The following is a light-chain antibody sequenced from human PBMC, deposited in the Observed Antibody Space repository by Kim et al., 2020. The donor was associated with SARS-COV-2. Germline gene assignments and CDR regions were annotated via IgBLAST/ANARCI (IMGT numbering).Light chain of an antibody. CDR3: QQYGSTPPQYI. Sequence: PGESGTLSCTPNQSLNSSYLAWYQEKPGQAPRLLIYGPSRRAACIPDRFSRNGSGTDFTLTNSRLEPVDFTVYFCQQYGSTPPQYIFGQWTKLEI. J-gene: IGKJ2*01. V-gene: IGKV3-20*01. CDR2: GPS. CDR1: QSLNSSY.